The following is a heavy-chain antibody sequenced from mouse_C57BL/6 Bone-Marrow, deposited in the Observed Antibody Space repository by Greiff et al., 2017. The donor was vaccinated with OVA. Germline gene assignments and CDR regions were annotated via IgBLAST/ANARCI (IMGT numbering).Heavy chain of an antibody. CDR1: GFNIKNTY. CDR2: IDPANGNT. D-gene: IGHD5-1*01. J-gene: IGHJ4*01. CDR3: ARRRVPYYYAMDY. V-gene: IGHV14-3*01. Sequence: EVQLQQSVAELVRPGASVKLSCTASGFNIKNTYMHWVKQRPEQGLEWIGRIDPANGNTKYAPKFQGKATLTADTSSNTAYLQLSILTSEDTAIYYYARRRVPYYYAMDYWGQGTSVTVSA.